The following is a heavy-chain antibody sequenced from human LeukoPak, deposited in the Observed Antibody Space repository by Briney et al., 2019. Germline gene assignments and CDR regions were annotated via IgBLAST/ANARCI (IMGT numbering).Heavy chain of an antibody. J-gene: IGHJ4*02. CDR3: ARDGGIGAGELKPYYFDS. D-gene: IGHD3-10*01. CDR2: IYYSGST. V-gene: IGHV4-39*02. CDR1: GGSISSSSYY. Sequence: SETLSLTCTVSGGSISSSSYYWGWIRQPPGKGLEWIGSIYYSGSTYYNPSLKSRVTISVDTSKNQFSLKLRSMTAADTAVYYCARDGGIGAGELKPYYFDSWGQGTQVTVSS.